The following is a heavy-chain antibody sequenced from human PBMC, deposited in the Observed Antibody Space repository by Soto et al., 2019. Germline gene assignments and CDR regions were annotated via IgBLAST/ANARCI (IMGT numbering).Heavy chain of an antibody. J-gene: IGHJ6*02. Sequence: PSETLSLTCAVYGGSFSGYYWSWIRQPPGKGLEWIGEINHSGSTNYNPSLKSRVTISVDTSKNQFSLKLSSVTAADTAVYYCAKNGFWSGSHYYHYYGMDVWGQGTTVTVSS. D-gene: IGHD3-3*01. CDR2: INHSGST. CDR1: GGSFSGYY. V-gene: IGHV4-34*01. CDR3: AKNGFWSGSHYYHYYGMDV.